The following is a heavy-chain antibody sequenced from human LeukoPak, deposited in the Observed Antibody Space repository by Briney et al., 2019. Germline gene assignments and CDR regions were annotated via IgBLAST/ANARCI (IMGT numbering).Heavy chain of an antibody. CDR1: GGTFSSYT. J-gene: IGHJ2*01. CDR3: ARGYYDSSGFWYFDL. CDR2: IIPILGIA. Sequence: ASVKVSCKASGGTFSSYTISWVRQAPGQGLEWMGRIIPILGIANYAQKFQGRVTITADKSTSTAYMELSGLRSEDTAVYYCARGYYDSSGFWYFDLWGRGTLVTVSS. V-gene: IGHV1-69*02. D-gene: IGHD3-22*01.